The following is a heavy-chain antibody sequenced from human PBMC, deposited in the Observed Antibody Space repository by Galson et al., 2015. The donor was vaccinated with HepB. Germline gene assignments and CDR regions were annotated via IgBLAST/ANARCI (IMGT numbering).Heavy chain of an antibody. V-gene: IGHV1-2*04. CDR2: INPNSGGT. CDR1: GYTFTGYY. CDR3: ARDRSLGDAFAI. D-gene: IGHD7-27*01. J-gene: IGHJ3*02. Sequence: SVKVSCKASGYTFTGYYMHWVRQAPGQGLEWMGSINPNSGGTNYAQKFQGWDTMTRDTSISTAYMELSTLRSDDTAVYYCARDRSLGDAFAIWGQGTMVTVSS.